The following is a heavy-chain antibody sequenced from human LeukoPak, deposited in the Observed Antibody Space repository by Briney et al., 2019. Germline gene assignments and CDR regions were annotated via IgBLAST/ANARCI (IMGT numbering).Heavy chain of an antibody. D-gene: IGHD5-18*01. V-gene: IGHV1-69*13. CDR1: GGTFSSYA. CDR3: ARDTAMVYNWFDP. CDR2: IIPIFGTA. Sequence: ASVKVSCKASGGTFSSYAISWVRQAPGRGLEWMGGIIPIFGTANYAQKFQGRVTITADESTSTAYMELSSLRSEDTAVYYCARDTAMVYNWFDPWGQGTLVTVSS. J-gene: IGHJ5*02.